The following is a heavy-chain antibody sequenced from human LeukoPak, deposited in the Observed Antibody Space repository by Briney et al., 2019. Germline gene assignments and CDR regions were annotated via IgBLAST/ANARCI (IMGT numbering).Heavy chain of an antibody. CDR2: IYHSGST. CDR3: ARSIPMGA. Sequence: SETLSLTCTVSGGSISSGGYYWSWIRQPPGKGLEWIGYIYHSGSTYYNPSLKSRVTISVDTSKNQFSLKLSSVTAADTAVYYCARSIPMGAWGQGTLVTVSS. CDR1: GGSISSGGYY. J-gene: IGHJ4*02. V-gene: IGHV4-61*08. D-gene: IGHD1-26*01.